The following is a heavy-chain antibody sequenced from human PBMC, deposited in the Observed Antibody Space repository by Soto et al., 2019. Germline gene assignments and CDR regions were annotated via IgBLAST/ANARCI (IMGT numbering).Heavy chain of an antibody. Sequence: QITLKESGPTLVKPTQTLTLTCTFSGFSLSTSGVGVGWIRQPPGKALEWLALIYWDDDKRYSPSLKSRLTITKATSKNQVVLTLTNMDPVDTATYYCEHRADFWSGYFGGMDVWGQGPTVTVSS. CDR3: EHRADFWSGYFGGMDV. J-gene: IGHJ6*02. V-gene: IGHV2-5*02. CDR1: GFSLSTSGVG. D-gene: IGHD3-3*01. CDR2: IYWDDDK.